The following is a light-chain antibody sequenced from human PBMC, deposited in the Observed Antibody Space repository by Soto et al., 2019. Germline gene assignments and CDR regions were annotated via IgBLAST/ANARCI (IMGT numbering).Light chain of an antibody. V-gene: IGKV3-11*01. Sequence: EIVLTQSPATMSLSPGDRATLSCRASQSIGNSLAWYQQKRGQPPRLLIYDASSRATGIPARFSGSGSGTDFTLSISSLEPEDFAVYFCQQGTFGQGTKVEI. CDR2: DAS. J-gene: IGKJ1*01. CDR3: QQGT. CDR1: QSIGNS.